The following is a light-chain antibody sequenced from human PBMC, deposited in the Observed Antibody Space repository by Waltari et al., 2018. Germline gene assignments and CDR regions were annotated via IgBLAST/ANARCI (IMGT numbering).Light chain of an antibody. Sequence: QSVLTQPPSVSGAPGQRVTIPCTGSGSNTGAGYAVHWYRQLPRAAPKPLIYGSTSRPLGVPARFFGSTSGTSASLAITGLQAEDEADYYCQSYDTSLSVVFGGGTKLTVL. V-gene: IGLV1-40*01. CDR3: QSYDTSLSVV. CDR1: GSNTGAGYA. CDR2: GST. J-gene: IGLJ3*02.